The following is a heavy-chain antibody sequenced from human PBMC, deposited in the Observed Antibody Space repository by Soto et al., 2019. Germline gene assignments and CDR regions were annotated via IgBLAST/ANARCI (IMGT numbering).Heavy chain of an antibody. Sequence: QMRLQESGSGLVKPSQTLSLTCAVSGGSISSGGYAWNWIRQPPGKGLEWIGYIYHSGYTSYNPSRKNRVTISVDKSKNQFSLTLSFVTAADTAVYYCARDSLTGNYFDPWGQGTLVTVSS. D-gene: IGHD1-7*01. CDR1: GGSISSGGYA. V-gene: IGHV4-30-2*01. CDR3: ARDSLTGNYFDP. CDR2: IYHSGYT. J-gene: IGHJ5*02.